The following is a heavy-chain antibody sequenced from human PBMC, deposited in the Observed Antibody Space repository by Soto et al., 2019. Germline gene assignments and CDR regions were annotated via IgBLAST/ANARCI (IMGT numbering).Heavy chain of an antibody. V-gene: IGHV4-34*01. CDR3: ARGVVRRVIIQYTSFFDY. CDR2: INHSEST. D-gene: IGHD3-10*01. CDR1: GGSFSDYY. J-gene: IGHJ4*02. Sequence: SETLSLTCAVYGGSFSDYYWSWIRQPPGKVLEWIGEINHSESTNYNPSLKSRVTISVDISKNQFSLKLSSVTAADTAVYYCARGVVRRVIIQYTSFFDYWGLGTPVTVSS.